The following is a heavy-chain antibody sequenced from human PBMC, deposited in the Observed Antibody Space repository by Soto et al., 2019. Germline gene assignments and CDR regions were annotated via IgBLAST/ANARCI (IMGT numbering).Heavy chain of an antibody. CDR2: IIPISGTA. D-gene: IGHD2-2*01. V-gene: IGHV1-69*01. CDR1: GATFSSYA. J-gene: IGHJ6*02. CDR3: ARSQGSSTSLEIYYYYYYGMDV. Sequence: QVQLVQSGAEVKKPGSSVTVSCKASGATFSSYAISWVRQAPGQGLEWMGGIIPISGTANYAQKFQGRVTITADESTSTAYMELSSLRAEDTAVYYCARSQGSSTSLEIYYYYYYGMDVWGQGTTVTVSS.